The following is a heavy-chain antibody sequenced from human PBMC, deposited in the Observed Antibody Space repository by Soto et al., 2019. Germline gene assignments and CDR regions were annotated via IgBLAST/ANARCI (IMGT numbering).Heavy chain of an antibody. CDR1: GGSFSGYY. CDR3: ARGGLEAHAFDI. V-gene: IGHV4-34*01. CDR2: INHSGST. D-gene: IGHD1-1*01. J-gene: IGHJ3*02. Sequence: SETLSLTCAVYGGSFSGYYWSWIRQPPGKGLEWIGEINHSGSTNYNPSLKSRVTISVDTSKNQFSLKLSSVTAADTAVYYCARGGLEAHAFDIWGQGTMVTVSS.